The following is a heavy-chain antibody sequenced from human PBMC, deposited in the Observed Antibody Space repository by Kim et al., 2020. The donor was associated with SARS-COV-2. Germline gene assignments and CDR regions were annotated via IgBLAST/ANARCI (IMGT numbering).Heavy chain of an antibody. J-gene: IGHJ4*02. Sequence: ASVKDRYTMSRDDSKNSLYLQMNSLKAEDTAVYYCVRYRSRYIGVDYWGQGTLVTVSS. CDR3: VRYRSRYIGVDY. D-gene: IGHD1-26*01. V-gene: IGHV3-72*01.